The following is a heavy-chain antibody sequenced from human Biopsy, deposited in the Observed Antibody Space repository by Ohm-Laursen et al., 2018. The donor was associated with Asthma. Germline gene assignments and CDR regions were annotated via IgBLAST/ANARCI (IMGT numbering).Heavy chain of an antibody. J-gene: IGHJ4*02. Sequence: SLRLSCSASGFAFRSYAMNWVRQAPGKGLEWVAVISYDGGNKFYGDSVKGRFTISRDNAKNTLYLQMNSLRAEDTAVYYCAKARIHHFYDSSGYYQHDWGQGTLVTVSS. CDR2: ISYDGGNK. V-gene: IGHV3-30*18. CDR3: AKARIHHFYDSSGYYQHD. D-gene: IGHD3-22*01. CDR1: GFAFRSYA.